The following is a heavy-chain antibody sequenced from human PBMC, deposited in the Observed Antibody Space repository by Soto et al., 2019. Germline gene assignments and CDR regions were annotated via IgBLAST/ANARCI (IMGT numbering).Heavy chain of an antibody. V-gene: IGHV4-34*01. Sequence: SETLSLTCAVYGGSFSGYYWSWIRQPPGKGLEWIGEINHSGSTNYNPSLKSRVTISVDTSKNQFSLKLSSVTAADTAVYYCAMERITIFGVVTRGSWFDPWGQGTLVTV. J-gene: IGHJ5*02. CDR1: GGSFSGYY. CDR2: INHSGST. D-gene: IGHD3-3*01. CDR3: AMERITIFGVVTRGSWFDP.